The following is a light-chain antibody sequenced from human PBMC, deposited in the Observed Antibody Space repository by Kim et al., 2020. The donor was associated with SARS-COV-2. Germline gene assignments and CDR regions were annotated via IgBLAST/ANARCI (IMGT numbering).Light chain of an antibody. CDR3: QQYGSSKT. CDR1: QSVSNDF. Sequence: SLSPGERATISCRASQSVSNDFLAWYQQKPGRAPRLLIYDASSRATGIPDRFSGSGSGTDFTLTVSRLEPEDFAVYYCQQYGSSKTFGQGTKLEI. CDR2: DAS. V-gene: IGKV3-20*01. J-gene: IGKJ2*01.